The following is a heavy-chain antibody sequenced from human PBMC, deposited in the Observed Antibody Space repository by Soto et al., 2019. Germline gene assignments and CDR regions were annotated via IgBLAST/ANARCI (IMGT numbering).Heavy chain of an antibody. Sequence: PGGSLRLSCAASGFSVSTNYMTWVRQAPGKGLEWVSLIYASGRAYYADSVKGRFTISRDNSKNSLSLQMTSLTVEDTAVYYCAGNYYYFGLDVWGPGTTVTVSS. V-gene: IGHV3-53*01. CDR2: IYASGRA. J-gene: IGHJ6*02. CDR1: GFSVSTNY. CDR3: AGNYYYFGLDV.